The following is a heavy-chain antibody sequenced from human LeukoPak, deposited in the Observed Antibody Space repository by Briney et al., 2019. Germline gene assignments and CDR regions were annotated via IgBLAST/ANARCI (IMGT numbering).Heavy chain of an antibody. V-gene: IGHV4-34*01. CDR2: INHSGST. CDR3: ARETSQKGAHYMDV. CDR1: GGSFSGYY. J-gene: IGHJ6*03. D-gene: IGHD3-16*01. Sequence: PSETLSLTCAVYGGSFSGYYWSWIRQPPGKGLEWIGEINHSGSTNYHPSLKSRVTISVDTSKNQFSLKLSSVTAADTAVYYCARETSQKGAHYMDVWGKGTTVTISS.